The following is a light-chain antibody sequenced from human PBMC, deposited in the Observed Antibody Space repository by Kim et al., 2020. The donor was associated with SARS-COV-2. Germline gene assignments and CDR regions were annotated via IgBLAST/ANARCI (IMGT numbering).Light chain of an antibody. V-gene: IGLV1-44*01. CDR2: SNN. J-gene: IGLJ3*02. Sequence: GQRVTISCSGSSSNIGSNTVSWYQQFPGTAPKLLIYSNNQRPSGVPDRISGSKSGTSASLAVSGLQSEDEADYHCASWDDSLNGWVFGGGTQLTVL. CDR1: SSNIGSNT. CDR3: ASWDDSLNGWV.